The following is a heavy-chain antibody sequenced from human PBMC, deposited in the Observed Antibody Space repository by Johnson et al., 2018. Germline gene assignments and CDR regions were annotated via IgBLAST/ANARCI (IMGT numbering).Heavy chain of an antibody. J-gene: IGHJ6*03. D-gene: IGHD1-1*01. CDR1: GFTFSNYG. CDR3: VRDSTYNSDMDV. Sequence: QVQLVESGGGVVQPGRSLRLSCAASGFTFSNYGMHWVRQAPGKGLEWVSATSYDETNKYYADAVRGRFTISRDNSKNTLNLQVNSLRAEDTAVYYCVRDSTYNSDMDVWGQCTTVTVAS. CDR2: TSYDETNK. V-gene: IGHV3-30*03.